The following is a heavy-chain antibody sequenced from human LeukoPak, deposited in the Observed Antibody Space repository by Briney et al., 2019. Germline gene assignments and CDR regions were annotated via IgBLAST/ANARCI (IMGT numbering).Heavy chain of an antibody. CDR3: AGDRLLFDDAGGYLRLPFDS. J-gene: IGHJ4*02. CDR1: GDSVSSNSAA. Sequence: PSQTLSLTCAISGDSVSSNSAAWSWIRQSPLRGLEWLGRTYYRSKWYNDYSVSVKSRITINPDTSKNQFSLQLNSVTPEDTALYYCAGDRLLFDDAGGYLRLPFDSWGQGTLVTVSS. D-gene: IGHD2-21*01. CDR2: TYYRSKWYN. V-gene: IGHV6-1*01.